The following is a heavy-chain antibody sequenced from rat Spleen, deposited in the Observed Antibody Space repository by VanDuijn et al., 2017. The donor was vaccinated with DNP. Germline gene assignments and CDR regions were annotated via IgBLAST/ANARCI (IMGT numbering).Heavy chain of an antibody. V-gene: IGHV5-31*01. CDR1: GFTFNNYW. Sequence: EVQLVESGGDLVQPGRSLKVSCVVSGFTFNNYWMTWIRQVPGKGLEWVASITTSGDSTSSPDSVKGRFTISRDNAKSSLYMQMNSLKSEDTATYYCARQTYSSYIGYWGQGVMVTVSS. CDR3: ARQTYSSYIGY. J-gene: IGHJ2*01. D-gene: IGHD1-2*01. CDR2: ITTSGDST.